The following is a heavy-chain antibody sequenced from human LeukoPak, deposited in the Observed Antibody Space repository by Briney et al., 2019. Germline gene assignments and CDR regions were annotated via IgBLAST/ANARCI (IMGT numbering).Heavy chain of an antibody. V-gene: IGHV4-39*07. D-gene: IGHD6-13*01. CDR3: AGHLISSSWAYFDY. Sequence: PSETLSLTCTVSGGSISSYYWGWIRQPPGKGLEWIGSIYYSGSTYYNPSLKSRVTISVDTSKNQFSLKLSSVTAADTAVYYCAGHLISSSWAYFDYWGQGTLVTVSS. CDR2: IYYSGST. CDR1: GGSISSYY. J-gene: IGHJ4*02.